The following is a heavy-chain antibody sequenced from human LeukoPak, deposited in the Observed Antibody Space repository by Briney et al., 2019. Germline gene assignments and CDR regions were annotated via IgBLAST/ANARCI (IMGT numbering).Heavy chain of an antibody. CDR3: ARAIVQSSSTPRIDY. D-gene: IGHD6-6*01. J-gene: IGHJ4*02. CDR2: INPNSGGT. V-gene: IGHV1-2*02. CDR1: GYTFTDYF. Sequence: GASVKVSCKPSGYTFTDYFIHWVRQAPGQGLEWMGWINPNSGGTHYPQRFQGRVTMTRDTSISTVYMELSSLRFDDTAMYYCARAIVQSSSTPRIDYWGQGTLVTVSS.